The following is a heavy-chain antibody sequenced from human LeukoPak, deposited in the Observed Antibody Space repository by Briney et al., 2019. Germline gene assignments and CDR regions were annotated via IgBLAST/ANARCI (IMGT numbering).Heavy chain of an antibody. D-gene: IGHD6-13*01. J-gene: IGHJ6*03. CDR1: GFTVSSNY. CDR3: ARVEGSSWYYYMDV. CDR2: IYSGSST. Sequence: RAGGSLRLSCAASGFTVSSNYMSWVRQAPGKGLEWVSVIYSGSSTYYADSVKGRFTISRDNSKNTLYLQMNSLRAEDTAVYYCARVEGSSWYYYMDVWGKGTTVTVSS. V-gene: IGHV3-53*01.